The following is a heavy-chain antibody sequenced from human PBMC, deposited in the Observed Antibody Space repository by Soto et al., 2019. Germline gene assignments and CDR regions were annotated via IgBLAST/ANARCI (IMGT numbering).Heavy chain of an antibody. CDR1: GGSFSGYY. V-gene: IGHV4-34*01. Sequence: SETLSLTCAVYGGSFSGYYWSWIRQPPGKGLEWIGEINHSGSTNYNPSLKSRVTISVDTSKNQFSLKLSSVTAADTAVYYCARDPRHAFDIWGQGTMVTFSS. CDR2: INHSGST. CDR3: ARDPRHAFDI. J-gene: IGHJ3*02.